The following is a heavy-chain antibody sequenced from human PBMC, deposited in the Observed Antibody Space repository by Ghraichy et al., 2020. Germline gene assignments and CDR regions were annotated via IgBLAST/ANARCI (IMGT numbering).Heavy chain of an antibody. D-gene: IGHD6-19*01. V-gene: IGHV3-11*01. CDR2: IGKSGDPI. Sequence: GGSLRLSCVASGFTFSDYYISWIRQAPGKGLEWLSYIGKSGDPIHYADSVNGRFTISRDDATISLFLHMESLTVEDTAVYYCAREGTSGFSSGWYFDIWGQGTLVTVSS. CDR1: GFTFSDYY. J-gene: IGHJ3*02. CDR3: AREGTSGFSSGWYFDI.